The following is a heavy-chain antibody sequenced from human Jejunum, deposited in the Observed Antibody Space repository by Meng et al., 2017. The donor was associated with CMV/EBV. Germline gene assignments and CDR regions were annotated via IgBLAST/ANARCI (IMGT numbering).Heavy chain of an antibody. CDR2: IYYRGDT. D-gene: IGHD6-25*01. CDR3: ARVTVVSQRFDY. CDR1: GGAISSSDYY. Sequence: SGGAISSSDYYWGWVRQPPGKGLEWIGTIYYRGDTYYSPSLESRLAISVDTSKNQFSLRLRSVTAADTAVYYCARVTVVSQRFDYWGQGTLVTVSS. J-gene: IGHJ4*02. V-gene: IGHV4-39*07.